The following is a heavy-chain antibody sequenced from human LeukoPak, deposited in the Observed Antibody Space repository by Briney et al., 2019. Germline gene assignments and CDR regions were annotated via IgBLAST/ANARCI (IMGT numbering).Heavy chain of an antibody. Sequence: GGSPRLSCAASGFTFSSYAMTWVRQAPGKGLEWVSDISGRGDSTYYADSVKGRFTISRDNSKNTLYLQMNNLRTEDTALYFCAKGFPFSGSPADYFGFWGQGTLVTVSS. V-gene: IGHV3-23*01. CDR1: GFTFSSYA. J-gene: IGHJ4*02. CDR2: ISGRGDST. CDR3: AKGFPFSGSPADYFGF. D-gene: IGHD1-26*01.